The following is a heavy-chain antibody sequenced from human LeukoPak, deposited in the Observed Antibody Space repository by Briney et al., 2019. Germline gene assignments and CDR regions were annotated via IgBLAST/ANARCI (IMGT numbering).Heavy chain of an antibody. V-gene: IGHV3-11*01. Sequence: KPGGSLRLSCAASGFTFSDYYMSWIRQAPEKGLEWVSHISSSGSTIKNADSVKGRFTISRDNAENSLFLQMNSLRAEDTAVYYCARVRQGSSGYLGFDYWGQGTLVTVSS. CDR1: GFTFSDYY. CDR3: ARVRQGSSGYLGFDY. CDR2: ISSSGSTI. D-gene: IGHD5-12*01. J-gene: IGHJ4*02.